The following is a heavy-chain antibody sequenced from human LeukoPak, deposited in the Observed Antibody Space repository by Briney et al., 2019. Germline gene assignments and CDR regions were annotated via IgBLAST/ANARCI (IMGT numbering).Heavy chain of an antibody. J-gene: IGHJ6*04. D-gene: IGHD3-10*02. CDR1: GFSFNTYS. Sequence: GGSLRPSCTTSGFSFNTYSMSWVRQSPGKGLEWVSAISGSGHNTYYADSVKGRFTISRDNSKNTLYLQMNSLRAEDTAVYYCAELGITMIGGVWGKGTTVTISS. CDR2: ISGSGHNT. CDR3: AELGITMIGGV. V-gene: IGHV3-23*01.